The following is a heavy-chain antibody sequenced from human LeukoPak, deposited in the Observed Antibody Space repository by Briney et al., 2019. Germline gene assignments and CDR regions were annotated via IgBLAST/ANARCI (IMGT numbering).Heavy chain of an antibody. J-gene: IGHJ5*02. CDR1: GGSISSSSSY. Sequence: PSETLSLTCTVSGGSISSSSSYWGWIRQPPGKGLEWIGSIYYSGSTYYNPSLKSRVTISVDTSKNQFSLKLSSVTAADTAVYYCARTGLRFLEWLLTNWFDPWGQGTLVTVSS. CDR3: ARTGLRFLEWLLTNWFDP. CDR2: IYYSGST. D-gene: IGHD3-3*01. V-gene: IGHV4-39*01.